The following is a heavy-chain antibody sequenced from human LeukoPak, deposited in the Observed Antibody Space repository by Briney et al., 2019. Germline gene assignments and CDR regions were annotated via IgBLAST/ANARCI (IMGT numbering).Heavy chain of an antibody. CDR1: GDTFTSYY. CDR3: ARARDDSIGSRWFDP. J-gene: IGHJ5*02. CDR2: IKPSGGST. V-gene: IGHV1-46*01. D-gene: IGHD3-22*01. Sequence: ASVKVSCKASGDTFTSYYMHWVRQAPGQGLEWMGRIKPSGGSTTYAQKFKGRVTMTWDTSTSTVYMELSSLRSEDTAVYYCARARDDSIGSRWFDPWGQGTLVTVSS.